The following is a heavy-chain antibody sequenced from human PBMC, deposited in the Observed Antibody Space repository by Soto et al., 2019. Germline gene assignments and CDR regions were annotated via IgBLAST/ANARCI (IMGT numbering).Heavy chain of an antibody. CDR1: GGIFTATA. V-gene: IGHV1-69*01. J-gene: IGHJ6*02. D-gene: IGHD5-18*01. CDR3: AVGFKVDYYSLDV. Sequence: QVQLVQSGAEVRKPGSSVKVSCRSSGGIFTATAISWVRQAPGQGPEWMGGVIPMFGTANYPQRFQGRVTITADESTNTAYMQLSSLRSEDTAAYFCAVGFKVDYYSLDVWGQGTTVTVSS. CDR2: VIPMFGTA.